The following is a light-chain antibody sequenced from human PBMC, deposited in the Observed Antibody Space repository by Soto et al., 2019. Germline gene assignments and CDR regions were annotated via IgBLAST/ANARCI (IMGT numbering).Light chain of an antibody. CDR1: STNIGTSG. Sequence: QSVLTQPPSASGTPGQRVTISCSGSSTNIGTSGYHWFQQHPGTAAKLLITSTNRRPSGVPEPFSGSKSGTSASLAISGRQSEEDVAYYCAACDVSLNGRVFGTGTKLTVL. CDR2: STN. CDR3: AACDVSLNGRV. V-gene: IGLV1-44*01. J-gene: IGLJ1*01.